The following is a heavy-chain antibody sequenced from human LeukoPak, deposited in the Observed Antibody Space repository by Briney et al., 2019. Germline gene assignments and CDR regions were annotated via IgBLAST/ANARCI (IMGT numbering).Heavy chain of an antibody. D-gene: IGHD6-13*01. J-gene: IGHJ4*02. V-gene: IGHV3-30*18. Sequence: QPGRSLRLSCAASGFTFSSYGMHWVRQAPGKGLEWVAVISYDGSNKYYADSVKGRFTISRDNFKNTLYLQMNSLRAEDTAVYYCAKDRNQQHIDYWGQGTLVTVSS. CDR1: GFTFSSYG. CDR2: ISYDGSNK. CDR3: AKDRNQQHIDY.